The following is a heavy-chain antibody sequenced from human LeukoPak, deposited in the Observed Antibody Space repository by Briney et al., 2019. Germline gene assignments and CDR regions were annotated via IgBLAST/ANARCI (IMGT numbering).Heavy chain of an antibody. CDR3: ARHFNLAFDI. V-gene: IGHV4-34*01. D-gene: IGHD3-3*02. CDR2: VHRNGHT. Sequence: SRTLSLTCAVDRGFFSGYYWSWIRQPPGKGLEWIGEVHRNGHTKYSPSLNSRVTISGDTSKNQFSLNLSSMTAADTAVYYCARHFNLAFDIWGQGTMVTVSS. CDR1: RGFFSGYY. J-gene: IGHJ3*02.